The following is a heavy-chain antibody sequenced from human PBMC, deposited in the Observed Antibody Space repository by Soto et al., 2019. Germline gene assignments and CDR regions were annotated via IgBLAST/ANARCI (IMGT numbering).Heavy chain of an antibody. Sequence: QVQLQQWGAGLLKPSETLSLTCAVYGGSLSGYYWTWIRRPPGKGLEWIGEIHHSGSINYNSSLKSRVTKSADTSKNQFFLKLSSVTAADTAVYYCSRGGDAYTAGNYWGQGTLVTVSS. D-gene: IGHD2-2*01. CDR3: SRGGDAYTAGNY. CDR2: IHHSGSI. CDR1: GGSLSGYY. J-gene: IGHJ4*02. V-gene: IGHV4-34*01.